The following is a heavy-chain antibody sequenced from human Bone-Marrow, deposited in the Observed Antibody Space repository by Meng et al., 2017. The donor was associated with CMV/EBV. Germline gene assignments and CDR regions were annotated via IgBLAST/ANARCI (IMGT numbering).Heavy chain of an antibody. CDR2: IGTNERAT. Sequence: GESLKISCAASGFTVSSNYMSWVRQTPGKALEWLALIGTNERATHYADCVKGRFTISRDNPKNTLYLELNILRAEDTALYYCARDLDSIGYYDEDYWGQGTLVTVSS. CDR3: ARDLDSIGYYDEDY. V-gene: IGHV3-53*01. D-gene: IGHD3-22*01. J-gene: IGHJ4*02. CDR1: GFTVSSNY.